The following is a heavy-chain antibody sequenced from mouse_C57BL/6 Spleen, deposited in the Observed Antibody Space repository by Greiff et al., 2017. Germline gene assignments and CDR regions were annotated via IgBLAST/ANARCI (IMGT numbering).Heavy chain of an antibody. CDR3: AREDGNYGFDY. D-gene: IGHD2-1*01. V-gene: IGHV1-81*01. CDR2: IYPRSGNT. J-gene: IGHJ2*01. Sequence: VQVVESGAELARPGASVKLSCKASGYTFTSYGISWVKQRTGQGLEWIGEIYPRSGNTYYNEKFKGKATLTADKSSSTAYMELRSLTSEDSAVYFCAREDGNYGFDYWGQGTTLTVSS. CDR1: GYTFTSYG.